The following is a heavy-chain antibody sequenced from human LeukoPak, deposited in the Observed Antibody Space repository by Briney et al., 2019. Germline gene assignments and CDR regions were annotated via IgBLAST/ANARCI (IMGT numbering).Heavy chain of an antibody. CDR3: AKAIFSVVRELPH. V-gene: IGHV3-30*18. J-gene: IGHJ4*02. CDR1: GFTFSSYD. CDR2: ISYDGSNK. D-gene: IGHD1-26*01. Sequence: GGSLRLSCAASGFTFSSYDMHRVRQAPGKGLEWVAVISYDGSNKCYADSVKGRFTISRDNSKNTLYLQMNSLRAEDTAVYYCAKAIFSVVRELPHWGQGTLVTVSS.